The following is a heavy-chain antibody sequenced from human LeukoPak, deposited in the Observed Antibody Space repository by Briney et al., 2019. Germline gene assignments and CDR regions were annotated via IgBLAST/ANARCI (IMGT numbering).Heavy chain of an antibody. J-gene: IGHJ5*02. V-gene: IGHV3-30-3*01. CDR2: ISYDGSNK. CDR3: ATVGNNYP. D-gene: IGHD1-26*01. Sequence: GGSLRLSCAASGFTFSSYAMHWVRQAPGKGLEWVAVISYDGSNKYYADSVKGRFTISRDNAKNSLYLQMNSLRAEDTAVYYCATVGNNYPWGQGTLVTVSS. CDR1: GFTFSSYA.